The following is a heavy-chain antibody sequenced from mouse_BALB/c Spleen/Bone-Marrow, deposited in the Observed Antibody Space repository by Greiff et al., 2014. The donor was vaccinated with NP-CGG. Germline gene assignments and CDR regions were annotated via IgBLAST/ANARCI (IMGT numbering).Heavy chain of an antibody. D-gene: IGHD1-1*02. CDR3: TRVYYYGGAWFAY. V-gene: IGHV1-5*01. J-gene: IGHJ3*01. CDR2: IYPGDSDT. CDR1: GYTFTSYW. Sequence: EVQLQQSGTVLARPGASVKMSCKASGYTFTSYWMHWVKQRPGQGLEWIGAIYPGDSDTSYNQKFKGKAKLTAVTSTSTAYMEHISLTNEDSAVNYCTRVYYYGGAWFAYWGQGTLVTVSA.